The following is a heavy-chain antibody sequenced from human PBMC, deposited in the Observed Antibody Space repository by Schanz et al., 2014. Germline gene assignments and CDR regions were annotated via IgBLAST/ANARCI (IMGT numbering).Heavy chain of an antibody. CDR1: GFTVSNSY. V-gene: IGHV3-53*04. J-gene: IGHJ6*02. CDR3: ARGQGVIRLYYGVDV. CDR2: IYSSGST. D-gene: IGHD3-10*01. Sequence: DVQLVDSGGGLVQPGGSLRLSCAASGFTVSNSYIHWVRQAPGKGLEWVSTIYSSGSTYYADSVRGRFTISRDNSMNTVYLQMNSLRSDDAAVYYCARGQGVIRLYYGVDVWGQGTTVTVSS.